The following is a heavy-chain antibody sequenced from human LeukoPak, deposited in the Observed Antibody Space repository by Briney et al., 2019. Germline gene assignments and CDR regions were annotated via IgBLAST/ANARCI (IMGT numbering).Heavy chain of an antibody. V-gene: IGHV3-9*01. J-gene: IGHJ4*02. CDR3: AKDRFFYDSGSKAN. D-gene: IGHD3-22*01. CDR2: ISWNSGII. CDR1: GFPFDDYG. Sequence: GGSLRLSCVASGFPFDDYGMFWVRQSSGKGLEWVSSISWNSGIIDYADSVKGRFTISRDNAKNSLYLQMNSLRVEDTAFYYCAKDRFFYDSGSKANWGQGTLVTVSS.